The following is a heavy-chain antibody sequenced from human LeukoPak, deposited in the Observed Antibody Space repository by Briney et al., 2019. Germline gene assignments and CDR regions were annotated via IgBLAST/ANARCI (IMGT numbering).Heavy chain of an antibody. V-gene: IGHV4-34*01. CDR1: GGSFSGYY. Sequence: SETLSLTCAVYGGSFSGYYWSWIRQPPGKGLEWIGEINHSGSTNYNPSLKSRVTISVDTSKNQFSLKLSSVTAADTAVYYCAGEGDDSLDYWGQGTLVTVSS. J-gene: IGHJ4*02. CDR2: INHSGST. CDR3: AGEGDDSLDY. D-gene: IGHD3-22*01.